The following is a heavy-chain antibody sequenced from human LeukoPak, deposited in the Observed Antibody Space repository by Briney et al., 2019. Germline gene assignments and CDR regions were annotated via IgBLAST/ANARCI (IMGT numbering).Heavy chain of an antibody. V-gene: IGHV3-23*01. J-gene: IGHJ4*02. CDR3: AKQSFRMVNYFDY. Sequence: PGGSLRLSCAASGFTFSSYAMSWVRQAPEKGLEWVSTISGSGGGTYYADSVKGRFTISRDDSKNTLYLQMNSLRAEDTAVYYCAKQSFRMVNYFDYWGQGTLVTVSS. D-gene: IGHD3-16*02. CDR1: GFTFSSYA. CDR2: ISGSGGGT.